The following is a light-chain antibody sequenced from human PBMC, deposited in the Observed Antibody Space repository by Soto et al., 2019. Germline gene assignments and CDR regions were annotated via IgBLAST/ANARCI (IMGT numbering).Light chain of an antibody. CDR1: QGIRND. CDR3: LQYNNYPLT. J-gene: IGKJ3*01. CDR2: TAS. V-gene: IGKV1-17*01. Sequence: DIQMTQSPSSLSASVGERVHITCRASQGIRNDLGWYQQKPGKAPQGIIYTASTLQSGVPSRFSGSGSGTEFTLTISSLQPEDFATYYCLQYNNYPLTLGPGTKVDIK.